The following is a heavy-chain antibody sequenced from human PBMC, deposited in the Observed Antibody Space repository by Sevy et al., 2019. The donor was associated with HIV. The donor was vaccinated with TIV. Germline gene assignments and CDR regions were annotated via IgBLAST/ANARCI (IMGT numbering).Heavy chain of an antibody. CDR2: ISGSGGST. CDR1: GFTFSNAW. J-gene: IGHJ4*02. D-gene: IGHD2-2*01. V-gene: IGHV3-23*01. Sequence: GGSLRLSCAASGFTFSNAWMNWVRQAPGKGLEWVSGISGSGGSTYYADSVKGRFTISRDNSKNTLYLQMNSLRAEDTAVYYCAKDGSSAWADFDYWGQGTLVTVSS. CDR3: AKDGSSAWADFDY.